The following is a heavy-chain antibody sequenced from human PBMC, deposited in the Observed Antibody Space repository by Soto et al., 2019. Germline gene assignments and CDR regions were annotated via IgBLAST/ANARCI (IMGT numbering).Heavy chain of an antibody. CDR2: IEHSGST. D-gene: IGHD5-12*01. J-gene: IGHJ5*02. CDR3: ARDGYSRSFDP. Sequence: QVQLQESGPGLVKPSGTLSLTCAVSGDSISNSNWWNWVRQPPGKGLEWIGEIEHSGSTNYNPSLKSRVTISVDKSKNQSSLKLTSVTAADTAVYYCARDGYSRSFDPWGQGTLVTVSS. CDR1: GDSISNSNW. V-gene: IGHV4-4*02.